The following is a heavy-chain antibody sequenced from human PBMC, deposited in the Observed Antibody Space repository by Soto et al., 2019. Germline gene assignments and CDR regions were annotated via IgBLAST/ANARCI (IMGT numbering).Heavy chain of an antibody. CDR2: IRYSGSP. CDR3: AISFTFYYDRGGTESFLY. D-gene: IGHD3-22*01. V-gene: IGHV4-59*03. Sequence: SETLSLTCTVSGGSINNYYWNWIRQPPGKGLEWIGYIRYSGSPNYNPSLKSRVTISVDTSKNQFSLELSSVTAADTAVYYCAISFTFYYDRGGTESFLYWARGTLVPVSS. J-gene: IGHJ1*01. CDR1: GGSINNYY.